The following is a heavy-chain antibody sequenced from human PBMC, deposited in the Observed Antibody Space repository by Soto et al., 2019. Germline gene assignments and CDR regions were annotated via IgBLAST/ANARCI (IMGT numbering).Heavy chain of an antibody. CDR1: GGSISSSSYY. V-gene: IGHV4-39*01. Sequence: PSETLSLTCTVSGGSISSSSYYWGWIRQPPGKGLEWIGSIYYSGSTYYNPSLKSRVTISVDTSKNQFSLKLSSVTAADTAVYYCARLRGGGYSGYDYPGIAVAGIRSAFDIWGQGTMVTVSS. CDR2: IYYSGST. CDR3: ARLRGGGYSGYDYPGIAVAGIRSAFDI. D-gene: IGHD5-12*01. J-gene: IGHJ3*02.